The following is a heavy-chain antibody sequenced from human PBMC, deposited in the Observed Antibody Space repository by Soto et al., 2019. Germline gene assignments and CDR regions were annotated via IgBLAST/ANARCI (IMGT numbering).Heavy chain of an antibody. D-gene: IGHD6-13*01. CDR1: GGSISSSSYY. CDR2: IYYSGST. Sequence: SETLSLTCTVSGGSISSSSYYWGWIRQPPGKGLEWIGSIYYSGSTYYNPSLKSRVTISVDTSKNQFSLKLSSVTAADTAVYYCARAYSSSFGSWYYYYGMDVWGQGTTVTVSS. V-gene: IGHV4-39*01. J-gene: IGHJ6*02. CDR3: ARAYSSSFGSWYYYYGMDV.